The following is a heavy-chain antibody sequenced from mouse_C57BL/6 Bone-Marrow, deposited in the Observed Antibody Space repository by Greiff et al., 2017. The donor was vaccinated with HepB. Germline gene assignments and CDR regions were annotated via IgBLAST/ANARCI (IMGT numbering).Heavy chain of an antibody. CDR3: ANHYYGSRYAMDY. CDR2: INPNYGTT. V-gene: IGHV1-39*01. J-gene: IGHJ4*01. Sequence: VQLQQSGPELVKPGASVKISCKASGYSFTDYNMNWVKQSNGKSLEWIGVINPNYGTTSYNQKFKGKATLTVDQSSSTAHMQLNSLTSEDSAVYYCANHYYGSRYAMDYWGQGTSVTVSS. D-gene: IGHD1-1*01. CDR1: GYSFTDYN.